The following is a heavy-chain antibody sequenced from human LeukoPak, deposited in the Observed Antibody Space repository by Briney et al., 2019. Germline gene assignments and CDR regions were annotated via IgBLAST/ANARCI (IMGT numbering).Heavy chain of an antibody. CDR1: GGSFSGYY. D-gene: IGHD3-10*01. V-gene: IGHV4-34*01. CDR3: AREAPAEFYYGSGSYLGIWDY. Sequence: SETLSLTCAVYGGSFSGYYWSWIRQPPGKGLEWIGEINHSGSTNYNPSLKSRVTISVDTSKNQFSLKLSSVTAADTAVYYCAREAPAEFYYGSGSYLGIWDYWGQGTLVTVSS. J-gene: IGHJ4*02. CDR2: INHSGST.